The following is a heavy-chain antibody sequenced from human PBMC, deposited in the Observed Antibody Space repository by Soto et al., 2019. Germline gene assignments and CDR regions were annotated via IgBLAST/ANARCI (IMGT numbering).Heavy chain of an antibody. V-gene: IGHV1-69*01. CDR2: IIPIFGTA. Sequence: QVQLVQSGAEVKKPGSSVKVSCKASGGTFSSYAISWVRQAPGQGLEWMGGIIPIFGTANYAQKFQGRVTITADESTSQAYMELSSLRSEDTAMYYCARSLPYGSGSYYDRYYSYGMDVWGQGTTVTVSS. CDR3: ARSLPYGSGSYYDRYYSYGMDV. D-gene: IGHD3-10*01. CDR1: GGTFSSYA. J-gene: IGHJ6*02.